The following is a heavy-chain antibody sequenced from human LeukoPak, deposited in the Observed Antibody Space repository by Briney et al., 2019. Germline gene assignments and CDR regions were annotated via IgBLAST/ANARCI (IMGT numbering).Heavy chain of an antibody. Sequence: SETLSLTCAVYGGSFSGYYWSWIRQPAGKGLEWIGRIYTSGSTNYNPSLKSRVTISVDTSKNQFSLKLSSVTAADTAVYYCAVRGQNFDYWGQGTLVTVSS. D-gene: IGHD3-10*01. V-gene: IGHV4-59*10. CDR3: AVRGQNFDY. J-gene: IGHJ4*02. CDR2: IYTSGST. CDR1: GGSFSGYY.